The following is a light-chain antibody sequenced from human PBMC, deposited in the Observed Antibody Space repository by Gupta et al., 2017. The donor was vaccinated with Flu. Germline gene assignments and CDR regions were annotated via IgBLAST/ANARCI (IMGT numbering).Light chain of an antibody. CDR1: PSVSTN. Sequence: PPPLSVSPGERVTLSCRASPSVSTNLAWYQQQPGQPPRLLIFGASTRATNIPPRFSGSGSGTEFTLTVSSLQSEDSAVYYCQQSNDWPRTFGQGTKLEIK. CDR3: QQSNDWPRT. CDR2: GAS. J-gene: IGKJ2*01. V-gene: IGKV3-15*01.